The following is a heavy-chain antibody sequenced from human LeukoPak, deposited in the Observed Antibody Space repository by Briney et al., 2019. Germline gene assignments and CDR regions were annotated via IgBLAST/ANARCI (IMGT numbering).Heavy chain of an antibody. Sequence: ALVKVSCKVSGYTLTELSMHWVRQAPGKGLEWMGGFDPEDGETIYAQKFQGRVTMTEDTSTDTAYMELSSLRSEDTAVHYCATALGNGSFPYYYYGMDVWGQGTTVTVSS. J-gene: IGHJ6*02. CDR1: GYTLTELS. D-gene: IGHD1-26*01. V-gene: IGHV1-24*01. CDR3: ATALGNGSFPYYYYGMDV. CDR2: FDPEDGET.